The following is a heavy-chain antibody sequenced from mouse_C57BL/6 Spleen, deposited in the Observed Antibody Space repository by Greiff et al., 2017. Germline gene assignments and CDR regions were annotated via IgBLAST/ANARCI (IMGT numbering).Heavy chain of an antibody. CDR1: GYTFTDYE. V-gene: IGHV1-15*01. CDR3: TRHVYVYDGFAY. CDR2: IDPETGGT. Sequence: VQLQQSGAELVRPGASVTLSCKASGYTFTDYEMHWVKQTPVHGLEWIGAIDPETGGTAYNQKFKGKAILTADKSSSTAYMELRSLTSEDSAVYYCTRHVYVYDGFAYWGQGTLVTVSA. J-gene: IGHJ3*01. D-gene: IGHD2-2*01.